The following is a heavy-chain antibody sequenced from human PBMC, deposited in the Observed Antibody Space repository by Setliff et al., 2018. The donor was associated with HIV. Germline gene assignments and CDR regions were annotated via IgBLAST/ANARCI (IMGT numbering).Heavy chain of an antibody. Sequence: SETLSLTCTVSDDPINSFYWSWIRQPPGKGLEWIGYIYTSGSTNYNPSLEGRVTISVDTSKNQFSLKLSSVTAADTAVYYCARTPEDYDQYFFDRCGQGTLITVSS. D-gene: IGHD3-22*01. CDR2: IYTSGST. CDR3: ARTPEDYDQYFFDR. J-gene: IGHJ4*02. V-gene: IGHV4-4*09. CDR1: DDPINSFY.